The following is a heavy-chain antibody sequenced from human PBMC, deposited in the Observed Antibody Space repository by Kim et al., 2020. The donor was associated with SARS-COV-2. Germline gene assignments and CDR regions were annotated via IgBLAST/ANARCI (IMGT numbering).Heavy chain of an antibody. Sequence: GGSLRLSCAASGFTFGGNWMTWVRQAAGKGLEWVACINQDGSQKYYVDSAKGRFTISRDNAKNSVYLQMNNLRGEDTAVYYCARGRGVDYWGQGTLVTVS. CDR1: GFTFGGNW. CDR3: ARGRGVDY. V-gene: IGHV3-7*04. J-gene: IGHJ4*02. CDR2: INQDGSQK.